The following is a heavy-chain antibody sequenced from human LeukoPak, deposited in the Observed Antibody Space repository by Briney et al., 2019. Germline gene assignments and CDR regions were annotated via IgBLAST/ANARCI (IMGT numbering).Heavy chain of an antibody. V-gene: IGHV4-34*01. J-gene: IGHJ4*02. CDR2: INHSGST. CDR3: ARSLLWFGSHFDY. Sequence: SEILSLTCAVYGGSFSGYYWSWIRQPPGKGLEWIGEINHSGSTNYNPSLKSRVTISVDTSKNQFSLKLSSVTAADTVVYYCARSLLWFGSHFDYWGQGTLVTVSS. CDR1: GGSFSGYY. D-gene: IGHD3-10*01.